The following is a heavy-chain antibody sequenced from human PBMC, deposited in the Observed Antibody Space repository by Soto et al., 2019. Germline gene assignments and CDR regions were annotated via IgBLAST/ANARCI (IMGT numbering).Heavy chain of an antibody. CDR3: ASGKRQMTQDRMGFYYYMDV. D-gene: IGHD2-15*01. V-gene: IGHV1-69*08. CDR2: VIPLLDAS. J-gene: IGHJ6*03. CDR1: GATFNDYT. Sequence: QVQLVQSGAEVKKPGSSVRISCAASGATFNDYTFTWVRRAPGQGLEWMGSVIPLLDASNYAEKFQDSVTITADRSTSTVYMELSGLKSEDSAIYYCASGKRQMTQDRMGFYYYMDVWGKGNTVTVSS.